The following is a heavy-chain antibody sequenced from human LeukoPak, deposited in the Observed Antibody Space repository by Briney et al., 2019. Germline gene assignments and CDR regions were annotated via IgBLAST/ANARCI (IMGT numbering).Heavy chain of an antibody. V-gene: IGHV1-2*02. CDR1: GYTFTGYY. J-gene: IGHJ1*01. D-gene: IGHD2-15*01. CDR3: ARVKVVADRQEKYFQH. Sequence: GASVKVSCKASGYTFTGYYMHWGRQAPGQGLEWMGWINPNSGGTNYAQKFQGRVTMTRDTSISTAYMELSRLRSDDTAVYYCARVKVVADRQEKYFQHWGQGTLVTVSS. CDR2: INPNSGGT.